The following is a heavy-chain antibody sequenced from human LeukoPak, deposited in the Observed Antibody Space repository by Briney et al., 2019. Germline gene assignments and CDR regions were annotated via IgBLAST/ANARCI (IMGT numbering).Heavy chain of an antibody. J-gene: IGHJ4*02. CDR2: IIQDGGAT. Sequence: GGSLRLSCAASGFIFSSYCMTWVRQAPGKGLEWVAEIIQDGGATYYADSVKGRFTISRDNDKRSTYLQMNSLRAEDTAMYYCATSDFYHSGRGGVSPSDHWGQGTLVTVSS. CDR1: GFIFSSYC. D-gene: IGHD3-10*01. CDR3: ATSDFYHSGRGGVSPSDH. V-gene: IGHV3-7*01.